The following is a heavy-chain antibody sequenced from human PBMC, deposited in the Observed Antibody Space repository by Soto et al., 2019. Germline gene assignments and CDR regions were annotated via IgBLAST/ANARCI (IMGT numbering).Heavy chain of an antibody. J-gene: IGHJ6*02. V-gene: IGHV3-33*01. CDR1: GFTFSSYG. CDR3: ARGSYAGGSDYYYYGMDV. CDR2: IWYDGSNK. Sequence: GGSLRLSCAASGFTFSSYGMHWVRQAPGKXLEWVAVIWYDGSNKYYADSVKGRFTISRDNSKNTLYLQMNSLRAEDTAVYYCARGSYAGGSDYYYYGMDVWGQGTTVTVSS. D-gene: IGHD1-26*01.